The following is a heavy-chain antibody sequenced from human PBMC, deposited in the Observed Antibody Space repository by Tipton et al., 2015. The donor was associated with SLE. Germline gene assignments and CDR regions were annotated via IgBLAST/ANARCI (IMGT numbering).Heavy chain of an antibody. CDR3: ARARYYDSSGFDY. CDR1: GGSFSGYY. V-gene: IGHV4-34*01. Sequence: TLSLTCAVYGGSFSGYYWSWIRQPPGKGLEWIGEINHSGSTNYNPSLKSRVTISVDTSKNQFSLKLSSVTAADTAVYYCARARYYDSSGFDYWGQGTLVTVSS. J-gene: IGHJ4*02. D-gene: IGHD3-22*01. CDR2: INHSGST.